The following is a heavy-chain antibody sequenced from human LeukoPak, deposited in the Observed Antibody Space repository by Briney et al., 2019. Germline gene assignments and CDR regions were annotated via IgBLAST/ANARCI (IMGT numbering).Heavy chain of an antibody. V-gene: IGHV3-7*01. D-gene: IGHD1-26*01. CDR3: ARRRYSGSSQHFDY. J-gene: IGHJ4*02. CDR1: GFTFSSYW. Sequence: GGSLRLSCAASGFTFSSYWMSWVRQAPGKGLEWVANIKQDGSEKYYVDSVKGRFTISRDNAKNSLYLQMNSLRAEDTAVYYCARRRYSGSSQHFDYWGQGTLVTVSS. CDR2: IKQDGSEK.